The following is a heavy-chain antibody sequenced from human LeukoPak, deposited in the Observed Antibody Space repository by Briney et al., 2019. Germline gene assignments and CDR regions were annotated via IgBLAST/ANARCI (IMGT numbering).Heavy chain of an antibody. V-gene: IGHV5-51*01. J-gene: IGHJ4*02. CDR1: GYSFTSYW. D-gene: IGHD6-6*01. Sequence: GESLKISCKGSGYSFTSYWIGWVRQMPGKGLEWMGIIYPGDSDTRYSPSFEGQVTISADKSISTAYLQWSSLKASDTAMYYCARVYSSSVAGGPNDYWGQGTLVTVSS. CDR2: IYPGDSDT. CDR3: ARVYSSSVAGGPNDY.